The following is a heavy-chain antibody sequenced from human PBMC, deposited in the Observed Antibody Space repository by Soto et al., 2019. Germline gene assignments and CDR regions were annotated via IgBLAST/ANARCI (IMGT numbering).Heavy chain of an antibody. J-gene: IGHJ4*02. Sequence: GGSLRLSCAASGFTFSSYAMSWVRQAPGKGLEWVADIKHDGSVQYYVDSVKGRFTISRDNAKKLLYLQMNGLRAEDTALYYCARATYSNAWYRFDLWGQGTLVTVSS. CDR3: ARATYSNAWYRFDL. CDR2: IKHDGSVQ. CDR1: GFTFSSYA. V-gene: IGHV3-7*03. D-gene: IGHD4-4*01.